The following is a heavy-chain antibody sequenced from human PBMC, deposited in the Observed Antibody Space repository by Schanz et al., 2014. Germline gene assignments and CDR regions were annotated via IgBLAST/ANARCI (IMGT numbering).Heavy chain of an antibody. Sequence: EVQLVESGGGLVQPGGSLRLSCTASGFAFSSYSMNWVRQAPGKGLEWVSYISSSGTTIYYADSVKGRFTISRDNAKNSLFLQMNSLRAEDTAVYYCAREEGWGIAAAGPKHYYCGMGVWGQGTTVTVSS. CDR3: AREEGWGIAAAGPKHYYCGMGV. V-gene: IGHV3-48*01. D-gene: IGHD6-13*01. CDR1: GFAFSSYS. J-gene: IGHJ6*02. CDR2: ISSSGTTI.